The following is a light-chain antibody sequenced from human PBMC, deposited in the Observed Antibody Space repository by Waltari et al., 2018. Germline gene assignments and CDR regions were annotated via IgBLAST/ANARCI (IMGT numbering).Light chain of an antibody. Sequence: QSALTQPASVSGPPGQSITIPSTGISSDVGGYNYVSWYQQHPGKAPKLMIDDVSNRPSGVSNRFSGSKSGNTASLTISGLQAEDEADYYCSSYTSSSTLDVFGTGTKVTVL. CDR2: DVS. CDR3: SSYTSSSTLDV. V-gene: IGLV2-14*03. CDR1: SSDVGGYNY. J-gene: IGLJ1*01.